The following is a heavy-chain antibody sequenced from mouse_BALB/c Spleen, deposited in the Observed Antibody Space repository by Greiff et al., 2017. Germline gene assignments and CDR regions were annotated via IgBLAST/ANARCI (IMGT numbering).Heavy chain of an antibody. D-gene: IGHD3-2*01. CDR2: ISSGSSTI. CDR3: ARVDSSGYGAMDY. Sequence: DVKLVESGGGLVQPGGSRKLSCAASGFTFSSFGMHWVRQAPEKGLEWVAYISSGSSTIYYADTVKGRFTISRDNPKNTLFLQMTSLRSEDTAMYYCARVDSSGYGAMDYWGQGTSVTVSS. V-gene: IGHV5-17*02. J-gene: IGHJ4*01. CDR1: GFTFSSFG.